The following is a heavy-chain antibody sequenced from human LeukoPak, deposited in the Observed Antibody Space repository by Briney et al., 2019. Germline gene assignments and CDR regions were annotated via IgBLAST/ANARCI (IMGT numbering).Heavy chain of an antibody. V-gene: IGHV1-18*01. D-gene: IGHD6-13*01. J-gene: IGHJ5*02. CDR2: ISPYNGNT. CDR3: ARLFMDQLVPFDP. Sequence: ASVKVSCKASGYTFTSYGISWVRQAPGQGLEWMGWISPYNGNTNYAQKLQGRVTMTTDTSTSTAYMELRSLRSDDTAIYYCARLFMDQLVPFDPWGQGTLVTVSS. CDR1: GYTFTSYG.